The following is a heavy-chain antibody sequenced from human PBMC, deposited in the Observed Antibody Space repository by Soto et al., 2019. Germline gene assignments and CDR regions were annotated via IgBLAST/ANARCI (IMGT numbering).Heavy chain of an antibody. CDR1: GGSISSSNW. V-gene: IGHV4-4*02. D-gene: IGHD6-13*01. J-gene: IGHJ5*02. CDR2: IYHSGST. Sequence: QVQLQESGPGLVKPSGTLSLTCAVSGGSISSSNWWSWVRQPPGKGLEWIGEIYHSGSTNYNPSLKTRVTIAVDKSKNQFSLKRSSGTAADTAVYYCARGRGLSSSWYRGWFDPWGKGTLVTVSS. CDR3: ARGRGLSSSWYRGWFDP.